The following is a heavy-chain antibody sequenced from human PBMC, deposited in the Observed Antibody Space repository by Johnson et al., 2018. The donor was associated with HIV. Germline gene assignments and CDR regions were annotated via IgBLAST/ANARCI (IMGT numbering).Heavy chain of an antibody. J-gene: IGHJ3*02. CDR3: AKDRTGFDAFDI. Sequence: HVQLVESGGGVVQPGRSLRLSCAASEFTFSNTWMSWVRQAPGKGLEWVAVISYDGTYEFYADSVKGRFTISRDNSKNTLYLQMNSLRAEDTAVYYCAKDRTGFDAFDIWGQGTMVTVSS. CDR1: EFTFSNTW. CDR2: ISYDGTYE. V-gene: IGHV3-30*18. D-gene: IGHD1-1*01.